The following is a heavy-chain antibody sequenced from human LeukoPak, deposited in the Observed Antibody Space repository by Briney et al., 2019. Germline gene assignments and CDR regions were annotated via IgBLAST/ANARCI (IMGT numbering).Heavy chain of an antibody. CDR1: GFIFSSSE. J-gene: IGHJ4*02. CDR2: STTSGNTV. V-gene: IGHV3-48*03. D-gene: IGHD3-22*01. CDR3: ARDLVGVVTFDY. Sequence: GGSLRLSCAASGFIFSSSEMTWVRQAPGKGLEWISYSTTSGNTVYYADSVKGRFTISRDNAKNSLFLQMNGLRAEDTAVYYCARDLVGVVTFDYWGQGTLVSVSS.